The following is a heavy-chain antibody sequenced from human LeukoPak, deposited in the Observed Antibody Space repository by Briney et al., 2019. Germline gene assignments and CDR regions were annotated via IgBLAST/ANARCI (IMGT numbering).Heavy chain of an antibody. V-gene: IGHV4-4*02. CDR1: GGSISSSNW. CDR3: ARGPVVVDRYADY. J-gene: IGHJ4*02. Sequence: SRTLSLTCAVSGGSISSSNWWSWVRQPPGKGLEWIGEIYHSGSTNYNPSLKSRVTISVDKSKNQFSLKLSSVTAADTAVYYCARGPVVVDRYADYWGQGTLVTVSS. D-gene: IGHD3-22*01. CDR2: IYHSGST.